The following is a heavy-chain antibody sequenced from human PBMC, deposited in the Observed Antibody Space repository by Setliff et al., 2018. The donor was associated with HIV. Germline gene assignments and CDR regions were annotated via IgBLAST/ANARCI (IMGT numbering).Heavy chain of an antibody. D-gene: IGHD6-19*01. CDR3: ARVAVAAHRGDAFDI. V-gene: IGHV4-61*09. J-gene: IGHJ3*02. CDR1: GDSISSSSYY. Sequence: SETLSLTCTVSGDSISSSSYYWGWIRQPAGKGLEWIGHIYTSGSTNYNPSLKSRVTISVDTSKNQFSLKLSSVTAADTAVCYCARVAVAAHRGDAFDIWGQGTMVTVSS. CDR2: IYTSGST.